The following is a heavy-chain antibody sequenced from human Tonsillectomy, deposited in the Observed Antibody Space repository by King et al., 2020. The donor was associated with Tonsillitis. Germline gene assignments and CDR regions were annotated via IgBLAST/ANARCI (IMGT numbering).Heavy chain of an antibody. CDR3: AKDYIAGFGDYHPLDY. Sequence: VQLVESGGGLVQPGGSLRLSCAASGFTFSSYAMSWVRQAPGKGLEWVSTISGSGGNTYYADSVKGRFTISRDNSKNTLYLRMNILRAEDTAVYYCAKDYIAGFGDYHPLDYGGQGTLVTVSS. CDR2: ISGSGGNT. V-gene: IGHV3-23*04. CDR1: GFTFSSYA. D-gene: IGHD4-17*01. J-gene: IGHJ4*02.